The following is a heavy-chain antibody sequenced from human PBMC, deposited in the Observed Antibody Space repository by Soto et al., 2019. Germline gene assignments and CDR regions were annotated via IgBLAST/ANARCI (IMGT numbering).Heavy chain of an antibody. V-gene: IGHV1-69*19. J-gene: IGHJ6*02. Sequence: QLQLAQSGADVKKAGSSVKVSCKASGGTLSNSAFSWVRQAPGQGLEWMGGIIPVFGIVNYAQKFQDRVTITADDSTSTAYMELRSLRSEDTAVYFCATGRIVVVGSRAYYGMDVWGQGNTVTV. D-gene: IGHD3-22*01. CDR3: ATGRIVVVGSRAYYGMDV. CDR2: IIPVFGIV. CDR1: GGTLSNSA.